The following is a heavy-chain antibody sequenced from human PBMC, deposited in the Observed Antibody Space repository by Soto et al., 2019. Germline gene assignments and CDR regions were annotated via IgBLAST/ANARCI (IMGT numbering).Heavy chain of an antibody. J-gene: IGHJ6*02. V-gene: IGHV4-34*01. CDR2: INHSGST. D-gene: IGHD6-19*01. CDR1: GGSFIGYY. Sequence: SETLSLTCAVYGGSFIGYYCSCVRQPALKWLEWIVEINHSGSTNYNPSLKSRVTISVDTSKNQFSLKLSSVTAADTAVYYCARGRGAVAGSGNYYYYGMDVWGQGTTVTVSS. CDR3: ARGRGAVAGSGNYYYYGMDV.